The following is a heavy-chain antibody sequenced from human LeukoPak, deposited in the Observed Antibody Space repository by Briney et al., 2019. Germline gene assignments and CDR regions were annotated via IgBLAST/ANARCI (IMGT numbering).Heavy chain of an antibody. CDR2: INSKSGGT. CDR1: GYTFTGYY. Sequence: ASVKVSCKASGYTFTGYYMNWVRQAPGQGPEWMGGINSKSGGTNYAEKFQGRVAMTRATSISTAYMELSSLRSDDTAVYYCARYGGIGRSSRTWANFDHWGQGTPVAVSS. J-gene: IGHJ4*02. V-gene: IGHV1-2*02. CDR3: ARYGGIGRSSRTWANFDH. D-gene: IGHD1-26*01.